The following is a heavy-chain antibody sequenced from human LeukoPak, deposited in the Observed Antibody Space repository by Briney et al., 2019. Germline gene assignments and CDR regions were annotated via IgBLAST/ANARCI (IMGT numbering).Heavy chain of an antibody. CDR2: IRSGGTDI. CDR1: GFTFSDYN. Sequence: GGSLRLSCAASGFTFSDYNLSWIRQAPGKGLEWVSYIRSGGTDIFYADSVKGRFTISRDNAKNSLYLQMNSPGAEDTAVYYCARRIAEAGSHAFDIWGQGTMVTVSS. J-gene: IGHJ3*02. V-gene: IGHV3-11*01. D-gene: IGHD6-13*01. CDR3: ARRIAEAGSHAFDI.